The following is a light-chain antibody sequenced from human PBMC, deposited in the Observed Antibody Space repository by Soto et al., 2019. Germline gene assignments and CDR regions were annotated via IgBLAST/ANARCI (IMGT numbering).Light chain of an antibody. CDR3: QSYDSSNQV. Sequence: NFMLTQPHSVSESPGKTVTISCTRSSGSIASNYVQWYQQRPGSAPTTVSYEDNQRPSGVPDRFSGSIDSSSNSASLTISGLKTEDEADYFCQSYDSSNQVFGGGTKLTLL. J-gene: IGLJ2*01. CDR2: EDN. CDR1: SGSIASNY. V-gene: IGLV6-57*04.